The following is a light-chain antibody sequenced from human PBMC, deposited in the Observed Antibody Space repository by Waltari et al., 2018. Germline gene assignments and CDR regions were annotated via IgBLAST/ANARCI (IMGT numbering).Light chain of an antibody. Sequence: SSELTQDPTVSVAMGQTVRITYPGDRLRSYYASWYQQRPGQAPILVFSGNNNRPSGVPDRFSGSSSDNTAVLTITGAQAEDEASYYCHSRDASGVGGSFGGGTKLTVL. V-gene: IGLV3-19*01. CDR3: HSRDASGVGGS. CDR2: GNN. CDR1: RLRSYY. J-gene: IGLJ2*01.